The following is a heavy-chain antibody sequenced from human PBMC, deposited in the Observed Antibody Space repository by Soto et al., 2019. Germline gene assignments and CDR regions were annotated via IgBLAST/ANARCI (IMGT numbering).Heavy chain of an antibody. CDR1: GHPFLDFY. CDR3: ARIPYYYDTGRTDYF. CDR2: INPNTGAT. V-gene: IGHV1-2*02. D-gene: IGHD3-22*01. J-gene: IGHJ4*02. Sequence: QVQLVQSGAEVRKPGASVRVSCSPSGHPFLDFYVHWVRQAPGKGLEWLGWINPNTGATNYAQKFEGRITVTRNMAINRAYMESTRLTSDDTAVYYCARIPYYYDTGRTDYFWGQGTLVTVSS.